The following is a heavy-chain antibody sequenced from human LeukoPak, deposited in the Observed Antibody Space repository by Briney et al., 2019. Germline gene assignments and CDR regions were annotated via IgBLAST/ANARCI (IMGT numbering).Heavy chain of an antibody. Sequence: PGGSLRLSCAASGFTFSSYSMNWVRQAPGKGLEWVSSISSSSSYIYYADSVKGRFTISRDNAKNSLYLQMNSLRAEDTAVYYCARASWELLDLIEPDYWGQGTLVTVSS. CDR1: GFTFSSYS. V-gene: IGHV3-21*01. D-gene: IGHD1-26*01. CDR3: ARASWELLDLIEPDY. CDR2: ISSSSSYI. J-gene: IGHJ4*02.